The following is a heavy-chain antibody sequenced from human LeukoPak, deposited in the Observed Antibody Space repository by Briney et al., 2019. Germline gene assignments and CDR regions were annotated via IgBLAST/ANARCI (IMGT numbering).Heavy chain of an antibody. Sequence: PGGSLRLSCAASGFTFSSYEMNWVRQAPGKGLEWVSYISSSGSTIYYADSVKGRFTISRDNAKNSLYLQMNSLRAEDTAVYYCARDTSGWLQHWGQGTLVTVSS. CDR2: ISSSGSTI. J-gene: IGHJ1*01. D-gene: IGHD6-19*01. CDR3: ARDTSGWLQH. CDR1: GFTFSSYE. V-gene: IGHV3-48*03.